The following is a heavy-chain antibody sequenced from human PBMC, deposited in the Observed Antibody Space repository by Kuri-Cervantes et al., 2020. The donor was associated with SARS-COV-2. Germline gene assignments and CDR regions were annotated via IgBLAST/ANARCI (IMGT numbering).Heavy chain of an antibody. D-gene: IGHD1-1*01. V-gene: IGHV4-59*08. CDR2: IYYSGST. Sequence: SETLSLTCTVSGGSISSYYWSWIRQPPGKGLEWIGYIYYSGSTNYNPSLKSRVTISVDTSKNQLSLKLSSVTAADTAVYYCARLLDIGGGDYWGQGTLVTVSS. J-gene: IGHJ4*02. CDR3: ARLLDIGGGDY. CDR1: GGSISSYY.